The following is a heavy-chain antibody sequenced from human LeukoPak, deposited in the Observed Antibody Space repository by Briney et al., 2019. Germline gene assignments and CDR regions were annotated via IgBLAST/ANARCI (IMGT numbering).Heavy chain of an antibody. CDR1: GYTFTSYG. CDR3: ARAIPNYYDSSGYLLPFDY. V-gene: IGHV1-18*01. J-gene: IGHJ4*02. CDR2: ISAYNGNT. D-gene: IGHD3-22*01. Sequence: ASVKVSCKASGYTFTSYGISWVRQAPGQGLEWIGWISAYNGNTNYAQKLQGRVTMTTDTSTSTAYMELRSLRSDDTAVYYCARAIPNYYDSSGYLLPFDYWGQGTLVTVSS.